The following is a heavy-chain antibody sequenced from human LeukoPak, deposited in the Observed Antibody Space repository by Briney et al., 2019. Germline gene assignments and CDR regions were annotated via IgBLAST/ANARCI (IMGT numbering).Heavy chain of an antibody. J-gene: IGHJ5*02. CDR1: GGSISRYY. Sequence: SETLSLTCTVSGGSISRYYWNWIRQPPGKGLEWIGYIYYSGSTNYNPSLKSQVTISIDMSKNQFSLKLYSVTAADTAVYYCARDLRQQLVNNWFDPWGQGTLVAVPS. D-gene: IGHD6-13*01. CDR3: ARDLRQQLVNNWFDP. V-gene: IGHV4-59*01. CDR2: IYYSGST.